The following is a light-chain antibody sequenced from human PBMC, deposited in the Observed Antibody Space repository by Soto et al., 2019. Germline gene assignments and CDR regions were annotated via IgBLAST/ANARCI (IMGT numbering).Light chain of an antibody. CDR1: SSDVGTYNL. V-gene: IGLV2-23*02. CDR2: EVN. Sequence: QSALTQPASVSGSPGQSITISCSGTSSDVGTYNLVSWYQHHPGKAPKLIIFEVNKRPSGLSNRFSGSKSGNTASLTISGLQAEDEADYYCCSYAGSTTWVFGGGTKLTVL. J-gene: IGLJ2*01. CDR3: CSYAGSTTWV.